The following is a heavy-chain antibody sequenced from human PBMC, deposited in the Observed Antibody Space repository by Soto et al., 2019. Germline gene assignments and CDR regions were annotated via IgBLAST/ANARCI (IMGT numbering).Heavy chain of an antibody. J-gene: IGHJ6*02. CDR2: IYYSGST. D-gene: IGHD4-17*01. Sequence: PSETLSLTCTVSGGSISSGDYYWSWIRQPPGKGLEWIGYIYYSGSTYYNPSLKSRVTISVDTSKNQFSLKLSSVTAADTAVYYCAIEGIDYGGKGRMDVWGQGTTVTVSS. CDR1: GGSISSGDYY. V-gene: IGHV4-30-4*01. CDR3: AIEGIDYGGKGRMDV.